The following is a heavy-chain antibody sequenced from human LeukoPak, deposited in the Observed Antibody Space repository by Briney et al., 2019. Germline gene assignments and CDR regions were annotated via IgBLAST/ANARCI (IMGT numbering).Heavy chain of an antibody. CDR2: ISYTGTYI. D-gene: IGHD1-26*01. Sequence: GGSLRLSCAASAFSLSAYNMNWVRQAPGKGLEWVSSISYTGTYIYYADAVKGRFTISRDSSKDTLYLQMNSLQAEDTAIYYCLKAAFSYMGVYDPFDIWGQGTMVTVSS. CDR3: LKAAFSYMGVYDPFDI. V-gene: IGHV3-21*04. CDR1: AFSLSAYN. J-gene: IGHJ3*02.